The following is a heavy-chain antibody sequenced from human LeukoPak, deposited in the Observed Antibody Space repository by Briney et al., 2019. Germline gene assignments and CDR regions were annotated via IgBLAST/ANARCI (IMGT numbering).Heavy chain of an antibody. Sequence: ASVKVSCKASRFTFSSPTVQWVRQARGQRLEWIGWIVVGSGYTNYAQKFQERVTFTGDMSTGTVYMELSSPRSEDTAVYYCAVARGLTDPLDFWGQGTLVTVSS. CDR3: AVARGLTDPLDF. J-gene: IGHJ4*02. CDR1: RFTFSSPT. D-gene: IGHD3-10*01. CDR2: IVVGSGYT. V-gene: IGHV1-58*01.